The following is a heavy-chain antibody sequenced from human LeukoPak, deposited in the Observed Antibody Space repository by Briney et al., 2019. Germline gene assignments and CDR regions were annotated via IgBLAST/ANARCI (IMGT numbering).Heavy chain of an antibody. CDR3: ARATYYYGSGSPESSGAPQYYFDY. CDR1: GFTVSSNY. D-gene: IGHD3-10*01. V-gene: IGHV3-53*01. J-gene: IGHJ4*02. CDR2: IYSGGST. Sequence: GGSLRLSCAASGFTVSSNYMSWVRQAPGKGLEWVSVIYSGGSTYYADSVKGRFTISRDNSKNTLYLQMNSLRAEDTAVYYCARATYYYGSGSPESSGAPQYYFDYWGQGTLVTVSS.